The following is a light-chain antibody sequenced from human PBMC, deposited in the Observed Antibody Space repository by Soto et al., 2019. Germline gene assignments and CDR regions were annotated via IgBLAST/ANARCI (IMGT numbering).Light chain of an antibody. CDR3: QQSDISPPWT. CDR1: QSIGHY. Sequence: GDRVTITCRASQSIGHYLNWYQQKRGKAPQLLIYSASTLHSGVPSRFSGSGSGTDFTLTISSLQPDDFATYFCQQSDISPPWTFGQGTQVDLK. CDR2: SAS. V-gene: IGKV1-39*01. J-gene: IGKJ1*01.